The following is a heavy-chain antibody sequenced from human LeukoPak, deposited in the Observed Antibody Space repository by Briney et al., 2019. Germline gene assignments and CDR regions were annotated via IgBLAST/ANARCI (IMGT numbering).Heavy chain of an antibody. D-gene: IGHD6-13*01. CDR2: ISYDGSNK. CDR3: ARVAAAHDAFDI. V-gene: IGHV3-30*14. J-gene: IGHJ3*02. Sequence: LTGRSLRLSCAASGFTFCSYAMHWVRQAPGKGLEWVAVISYDGSNKYYADSVKGRFTISRDNSKNTLYLQMNSLRAEDTAVYYCARVAAAHDAFDIWGQGTMVTVSS. CDR1: GFTFCSYA.